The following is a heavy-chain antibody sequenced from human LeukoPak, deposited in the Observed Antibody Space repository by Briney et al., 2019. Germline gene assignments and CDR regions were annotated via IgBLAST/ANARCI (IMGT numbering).Heavy chain of an antibody. CDR2: ISYDGSNK. V-gene: IGHV3-30*18. J-gene: IGHJ5*02. Sequence: GGSLRLSCAASGFTFSSYGMHWVRQAPGKGLEWVAVISYDGSNKYYADSVKGRFTISRDNSKNTLYLQMNSLRAKDTAVYYCAKDHQFDPWGQGTLVTVSS. CDR3: AKDHQFDP. CDR1: GFTFSSYG.